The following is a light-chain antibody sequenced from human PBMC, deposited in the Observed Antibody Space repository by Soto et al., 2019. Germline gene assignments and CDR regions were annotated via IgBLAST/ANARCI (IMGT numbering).Light chain of an antibody. CDR3: QQYYSYPRYT. CDR1: QGISSY. Sequence: AIRMTQSPSSFSASTGDRVTITCRASQGISSYLAWYQQKPGKAPKLLIYAASTLQSGAPSRFSGSGSGTDFTLTISCLQSEYFASYYCQQYYSYPRYTFGQGTKVESK. CDR2: AAS. V-gene: IGKV1-8*01. J-gene: IGKJ2*01.